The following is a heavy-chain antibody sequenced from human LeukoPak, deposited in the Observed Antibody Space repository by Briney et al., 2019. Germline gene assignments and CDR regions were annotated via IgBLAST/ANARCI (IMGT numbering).Heavy chain of an antibody. Sequence: SETLSLTCTVSGGSISSGSYYWSWIRQPAGKGLEWIGRIYTSGSTNYNPSLKSRVTISVDTSKNQFSLKLSSVTAADTPVYYGARERRGSSSSGVNWFDPWGQGTLVTVSS. CDR2: IYTSGST. J-gene: IGHJ5*02. CDR3: ARERRGSSSSGVNWFDP. CDR1: GGSISSGSYY. V-gene: IGHV4-61*02. D-gene: IGHD6-13*01.